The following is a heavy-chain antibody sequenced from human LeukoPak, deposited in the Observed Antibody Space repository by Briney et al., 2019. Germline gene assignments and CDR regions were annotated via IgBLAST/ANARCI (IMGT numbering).Heavy chain of an antibody. Sequence: SETLSLTCTVSGGSISSTSDYWGWIRQPPGKGLEWIGSIYFSGSAYYNPSLKSRVTISVDTSKNQFSLKLRSVTAADTAVYYCATTTIRLGYWGQGTLVTVSS. CDR3: ATTTIRLGY. D-gene: IGHD1-26*01. CDR1: GGSISSTSDY. CDR2: IYFSGSA. V-gene: IGHV4-39*01. J-gene: IGHJ4*02.